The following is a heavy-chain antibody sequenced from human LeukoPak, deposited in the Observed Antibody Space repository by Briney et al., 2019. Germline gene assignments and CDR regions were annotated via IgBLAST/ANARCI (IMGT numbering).Heavy chain of an antibody. J-gene: IGHJ6*04. Sequence: SETLSLTCAVYGGSFNDYYWNWIRQPPGKGLEWIGEINLRGSTTYNPSLKSRVTISLDESKNQFSLKLSSVTAADTAVYYCARGPKADVWGKGTTVTVSS. CDR2: INLRGST. CDR3: ARGPKADV. V-gene: IGHV4-34*01. CDR1: GGSFNDYY.